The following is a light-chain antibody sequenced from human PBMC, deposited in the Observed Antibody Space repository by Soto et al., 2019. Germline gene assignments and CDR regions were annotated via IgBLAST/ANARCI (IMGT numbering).Light chain of an antibody. V-gene: IGLV3-21*04. Sequence: SYVLTQPPSVSVAPGKTATITCGGNNIGTKSVHWYQQKPGQAPVLVIYYDSDRPSGIPERFSGSNSGNTATLTISRVEAGDEADYYCQVCHIDTDQSYVFGTGTKLTVL. CDR3: QVCHIDTDQSYV. CDR1: NIGTKS. J-gene: IGLJ1*01. CDR2: YDS.